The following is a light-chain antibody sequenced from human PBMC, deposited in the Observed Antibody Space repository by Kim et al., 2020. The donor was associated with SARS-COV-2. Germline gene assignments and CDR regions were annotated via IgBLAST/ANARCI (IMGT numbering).Light chain of an antibody. CDR3: VVWDDSLRGRV. CDR1: TSNIGSNY. V-gene: IGLV1-47*01. Sequence: QSVVTQPPSASGTPGQTVTISCSGSTSNIGSNYVYWYEQFPGTAPKLLIYKDNHRPSGVPDRFSGSKSGTSASLAISGLRSEDEATFYCVVWDDSLRGRVFGGGTQLTVL. CDR2: KDN. J-gene: IGLJ3*02.